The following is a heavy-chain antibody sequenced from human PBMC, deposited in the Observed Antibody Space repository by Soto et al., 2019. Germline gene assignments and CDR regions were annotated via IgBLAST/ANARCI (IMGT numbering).Heavy chain of an antibody. CDR1: GGSISSSSYY. D-gene: IGHD2-15*01. Sequence: SETLSLTCTVSGGSISSSSYYWGWIRQPPGKGLEWIGSIYYSGSTYYNPSLKSRVTISVDTSKNQFSLKLSSVTAADTAVYYCVRTYCSGGSCYAGSPWFDPWGQGTLVTVSS. CDR2: IYYSGST. CDR3: VRTYCSGGSCYAGSPWFDP. V-gene: IGHV4-39*01. J-gene: IGHJ5*02.